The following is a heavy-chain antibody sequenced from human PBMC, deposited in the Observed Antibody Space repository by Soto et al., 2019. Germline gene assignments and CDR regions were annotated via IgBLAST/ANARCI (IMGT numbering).Heavy chain of an antibody. CDR1: GYSFTSYW. J-gene: IGHJ4*02. CDR3: SRTIGYCTSSICSPIDY. CDR2: IYPGDSDT. Sequence: GESLKISCKGSGYSFTSYWIGWVRQMPGKGLEWMGIIYPGDSDTRYSPSFQGQVTISADKSISTAYLQWSSLKASDTAMYYCSRTIGYCTSSICSPIDYWGQGTLVTVSS. V-gene: IGHV5-51*01. D-gene: IGHD2-2*01.